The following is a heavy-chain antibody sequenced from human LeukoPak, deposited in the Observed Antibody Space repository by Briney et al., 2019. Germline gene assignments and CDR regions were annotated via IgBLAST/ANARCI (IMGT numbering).Heavy chain of an antibody. CDR1: GYTFTGYY. V-gene: IGHV1-2*02. J-gene: IGHJ5*02. Sequence: ASVKVSCKASGYTFTGYYMHWVRQAPGQGLEWMGWINPNSGGTNYAQKFQGRVTMTRDTSISTAYMELSRLRSDDTAVYYCARGKAASIVLMVYAISPRSVNNWFDPWGQGTLVTVSS. D-gene: IGHD2-8*01. CDR2: INPNSGGT. CDR3: ARGKAASIVLMVYAISPRSVNNWFDP.